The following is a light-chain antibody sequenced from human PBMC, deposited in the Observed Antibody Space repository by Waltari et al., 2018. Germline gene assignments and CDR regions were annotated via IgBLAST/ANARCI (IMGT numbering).Light chain of an antibody. J-gene: IGLJ1*01. Sequence: QSALTQPPSASGSPGQSVTISCTGTSSDVGKYNHVSWYQQYPGKAPKLMFYEVSKRPSGGPDRFSGSKSGNTASLTLSGLQADDDADYYCSSFADSYNYVFGAGTKVTVL. CDR3: SSFADSYNYV. CDR2: EVS. CDR1: SSDVGKYNH. V-gene: IGLV2-8*01.